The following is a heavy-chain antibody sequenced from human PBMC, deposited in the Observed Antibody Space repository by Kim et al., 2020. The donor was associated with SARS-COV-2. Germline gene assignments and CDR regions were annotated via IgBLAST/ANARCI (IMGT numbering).Heavy chain of an antibody. J-gene: IGHJ4*02. CDR1: GYTFTSYY. D-gene: IGHD6-13*01. CDR3: ARDPSRAPTQQLEGSY. Sequence: ASVKVSCKASGYTFTSYYMHWVRQAPGQGLEWMGIINPSGGSTSYAQKFQGRVTMTRDTSTSTVYMELSSLRSEDTAVYYCARDPSRAPTQQLEGSYWGQGTLVTVSS. CDR2: INPSGGST. V-gene: IGHV1-46*01.